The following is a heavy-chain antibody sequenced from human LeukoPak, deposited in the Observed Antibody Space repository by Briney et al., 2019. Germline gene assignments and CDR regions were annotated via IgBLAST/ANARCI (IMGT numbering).Heavy chain of an antibody. CDR2: ISSSSSYI. V-gene: IGHV3-21*01. Sequence: GGSLRLTCAATGLTFSSYSMHWVRQAPGKGLEWVSSISSSSSYIYYADSVKGRFTISRDNSMNSLYLQMNSLRPEDTAVYYCATPIPYYDFWRGSDYWGQGTLVTVSS. CDR3: ATPIPYYDFWRGSDY. CDR1: GLTFSSYS. D-gene: IGHD3-3*01. J-gene: IGHJ4*02.